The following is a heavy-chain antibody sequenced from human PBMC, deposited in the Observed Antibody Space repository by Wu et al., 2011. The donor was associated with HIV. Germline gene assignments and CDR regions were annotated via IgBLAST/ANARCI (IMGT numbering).Heavy chain of an antibody. Sequence: QVQLVQSGAEVKKPGSSVKVPCKASGGTFSYYAISWVRQAPGQGLEWMGGIIPIFGAANYAQKFQGRVTITSDESTNTAYLELSSLRSDDTAVYYCATGDKAGRVVATTTPPSVYWGQGTLVTVSS. V-gene: IGHV1-69*05. CDR2: IIPIFGAA. CDR1: GGTFSYYA. CDR3: ATGDKAGRVVATTTPPSVY. D-gene: IGHD2-15*01. J-gene: IGHJ4*02.